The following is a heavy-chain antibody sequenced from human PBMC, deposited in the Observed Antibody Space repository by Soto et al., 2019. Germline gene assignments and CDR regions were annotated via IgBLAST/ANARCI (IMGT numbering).Heavy chain of an antibody. V-gene: IGHV1-18*01. CDR3: ARDRYYDILTGQNYCYGMDV. J-gene: IGHJ6*02. CDR1: GYTFTSYG. D-gene: IGHD3-9*01. CDR2: ISAYNGNT. Sequence: QVQLVQSGAEVKKPGASVKVSCKASGYTFTSYGISWVRQAPGQGLEWMGWISAYNGNTNYAQKLQGRVTMTTDTSTSTAYMELRSLRSDDTAVYYCARDRYYDILTGQNYCYGMDVWGQGTTVTVSS.